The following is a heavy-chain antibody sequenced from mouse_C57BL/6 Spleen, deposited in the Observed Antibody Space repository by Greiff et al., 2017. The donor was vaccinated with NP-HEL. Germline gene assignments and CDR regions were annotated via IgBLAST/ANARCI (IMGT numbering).Heavy chain of an antibody. V-gene: IGHV3-5*01. CDR1: GISITTGHYR. J-gene: IGHJ4*01. D-gene: IGHD2-5*01. CDR3: ARSNYGGGDMDY. CDR2: IYYSGTI. Sequence: VQLKESGPGLVKPSQTVFLTCTVTGISITTGHYRWSWIRQFPGNKLEWIGYIYYSGTITYNPSLTSRTTSTRDTPKNQFFLEMNSLTAEDTATYYGARSNYGGGDMDYWGQGTSVTVSS.